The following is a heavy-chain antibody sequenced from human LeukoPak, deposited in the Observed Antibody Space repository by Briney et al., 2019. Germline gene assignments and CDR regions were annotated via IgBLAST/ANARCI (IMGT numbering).Heavy chain of an antibody. CDR2: IIPIFGTA. CDR3: ARGSPYSSSWRSDRRDNWFDP. D-gene: IGHD6-13*01. Sequence: SVKVSCKASGGTFSSYAISWVRQAPGQGLEWMGGIIPIFGTANYAQKFQGRVTITADESTSTAYMELSSLRSEDTAVYYCARGSPYSSSWRSDRRDNWFDPWGQGTLVTVSS. J-gene: IGHJ5*02. CDR1: GGTFSSYA. V-gene: IGHV1-69*13.